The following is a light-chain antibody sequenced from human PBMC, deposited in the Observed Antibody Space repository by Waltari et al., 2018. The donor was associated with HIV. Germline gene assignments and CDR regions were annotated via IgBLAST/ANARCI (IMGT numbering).Light chain of an antibody. V-gene: IGKV4-1*01. CDR3: QQYYSTPLT. J-gene: IGKJ4*01. CDR1: QSVLYSSNNKNY. CDR2: WAS. Sequence: DIVMTQSPDSLVVSLGERATINCKSSQSVLYSSNNKNYLAWYQQKPGQPPKLLIYWASTRESGVPDRFSGSGSGTDFTLTINSLQAEDVAVYYCQQYYSTPLTFGGGTKVEIK.